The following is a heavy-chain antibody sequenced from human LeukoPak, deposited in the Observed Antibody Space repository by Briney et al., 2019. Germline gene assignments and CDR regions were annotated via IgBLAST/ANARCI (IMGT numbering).Heavy chain of an antibody. CDR2: IKSKTDGGTT. Sequence: PGGSLRLSCAASGFTFSNAWMSWVRQAPGKGLEWVGRIKSKTDGGTTDYAAPVKGRFTISRDDSKNTLYLQMNSLKTEDTAVYYCTTLPGGYYHYYGMDVWGQGTTVTVSS. CDR3: TTLPGGYYHYYGMDV. V-gene: IGHV3-15*01. J-gene: IGHJ6*02. CDR1: GFTFSNAW. D-gene: IGHD3-16*01.